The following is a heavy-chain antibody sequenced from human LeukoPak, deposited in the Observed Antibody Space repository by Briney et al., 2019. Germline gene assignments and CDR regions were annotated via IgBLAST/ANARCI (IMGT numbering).Heavy chain of an antibody. CDR2: INHSGST. CDR3: ARLGISARPY. Sequence: SETLSLTCTVSGDSISSNYYYWGWIRQPPGKGLEWIGEINHSGSTNYNPSLKSRVTISVDTSKNQFSLKLSSVTAADTAVYYCARLGISARPYWGQGTLVTVSS. V-gene: IGHV4-39*07. CDR1: GDSISSNYYY. D-gene: IGHD7-27*01. J-gene: IGHJ4*02.